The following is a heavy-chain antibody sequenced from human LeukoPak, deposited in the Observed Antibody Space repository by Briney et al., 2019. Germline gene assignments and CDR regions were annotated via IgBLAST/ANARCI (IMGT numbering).Heavy chain of an antibody. D-gene: IGHD1-14*01. CDR2: ISYDGSSK. V-gene: IGHV3-30*04. Sequence: GGSLRLSCAASGFTFSSYAMHWVRQAPGKGLEWVTVISYDGSSKYYADSVKGRFTISRDNSKNTLYLQMNSLRPEDTAVYYCARGDKQLLFNRNKGGFDPWGQGALVTVSS. CDR1: GFTFSSYA. CDR3: ARGDKQLLFNRNKGGFDP. J-gene: IGHJ5*02.